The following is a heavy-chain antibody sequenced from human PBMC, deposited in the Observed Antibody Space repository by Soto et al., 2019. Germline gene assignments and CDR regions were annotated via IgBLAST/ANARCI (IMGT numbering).Heavy chain of an antibody. D-gene: IGHD1-26*01. J-gene: IGHJ2*01. CDR3: AKNRGSGSYTNWNFDV. Sequence: EVQVLESGGGLVQPGGSLRLSCAASGFPFSSYAMSWVRQAPGKGLEWVSTIHGGGEYTHYTDSVKGRFTISRDNSRNTLYLQMNSLRAEDTAVYYCAKNRGSGSYTNWNFDVWGRGTLVTVSS. V-gene: IGHV3-23*01. CDR2: IHGGGEYT. CDR1: GFPFSSYA.